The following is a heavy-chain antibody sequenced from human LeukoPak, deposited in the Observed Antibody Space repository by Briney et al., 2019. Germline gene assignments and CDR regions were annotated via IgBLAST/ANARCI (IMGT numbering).Heavy chain of an antibody. D-gene: IGHD5-18*01. Sequence: ASVKVSCKASGYTFTGYYMHWVRQAPGQGLEWMGWINPNSGGTNYAQKFQGRVTMTRDTSISTAYMELSRLRSDDTAVYYCARVPRGYSYGYGGYYFDYWGQGTLVTVSS. CDR2: INPNSGGT. CDR1: GYTFTGYY. V-gene: IGHV1-2*02. J-gene: IGHJ4*02. CDR3: ARVPRGYSYGYGGYYFDY.